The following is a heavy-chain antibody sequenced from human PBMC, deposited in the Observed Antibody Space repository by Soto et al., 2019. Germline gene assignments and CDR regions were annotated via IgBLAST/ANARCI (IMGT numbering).Heavy chain of an antibody. Sequence: QLQLQESGPGLVKPSETLSLTCTVSGGSISSSSYYWGWIRQPPGKGLEWIGSIYYSGSTYYNPSLKSGVSISVDTSKTQFSLKLSSVTAADTAVYYCARLGVVVVAGNEKDLDCWGQGTLVTVSS. CDR3: ARLGVVVVAGNEKDLDC. J-gene: IGHJ4*02. D-gene: IGHD2-15*01. CDR2: IYYSGST. V-gene: IGHV4-39*01. CDR1: GGSISSSSYY.